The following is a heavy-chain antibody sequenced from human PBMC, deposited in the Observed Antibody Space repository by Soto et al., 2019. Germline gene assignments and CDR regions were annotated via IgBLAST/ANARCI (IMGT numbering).Heavy chain of an antibody. Sequence: GGSLRLSCAASGFTVSSNYMSWVRQAPGKGLEWVSVIYSGGSTYYADSVKGRFTISRDNSKDTLYLQMNSLRAEDTAVYYCRALTIFGVVTQIFDYWGQGTLVTVSS. D-gene: IGHD3-3*01. CDR1: GFTVSSNY. J-gene: IGHJ4*02. CDR2: IYSGGST. V-gene: IGHV3-66*01. CDR3: RALTIFGVVTQIFDY.